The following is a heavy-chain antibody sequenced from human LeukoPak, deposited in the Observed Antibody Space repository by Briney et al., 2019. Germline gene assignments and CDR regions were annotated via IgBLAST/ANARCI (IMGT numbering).Heavy chain of an antibody. CDR1: GGSVNTRTNY. Sequence: SETLSLTCAVSGGSVNTRTNYWGWIRQPPGKTLGWIGTIYYTGNTYYNPSLKSRLTISIDTSRNQFSLRLTSVTAADTALYYCARGVVVLNTKLGGWEYWGPRTLVTVSS. J-gene: IGHJ4*02. CDR2: IYYTGNT. V-gene: IGHV4-39*07. CDR3: ARGVVVLNTKLGGWEY. D-gene: IGHD6-19*01.